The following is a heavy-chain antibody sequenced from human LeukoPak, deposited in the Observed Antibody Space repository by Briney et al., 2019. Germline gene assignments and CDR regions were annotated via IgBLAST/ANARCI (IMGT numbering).Heavy chain of an antibody. CDR3: ARVFMYDYVWGSYRLPQAGAFDI. V-gene: IGHV4-34*01. CDR1: GGSISSYY. Sequence: PSETLSLTCTVSGGSISSYYWSWIRQSPGKGLEWIGEINHSGSTNYNPSLKSRVTISVDTSKNQFSLKLSSVTAADTAVYYCARVFMYDYVWGSYRLPQAGAFDIWGQGTMVTVSS. CDR2: INHSGST. D-gene: IGHD3-16*02. J-gene: IGHJ3*02.